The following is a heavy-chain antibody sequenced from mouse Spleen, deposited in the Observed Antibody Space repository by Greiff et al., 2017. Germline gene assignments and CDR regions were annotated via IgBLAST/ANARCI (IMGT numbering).Heavy chain of an antibody. CDR1: GISITTGNYR. V-gene: IGHV3-5*01. CDR3: ARDAPLYDGYYWYYFDY. J-gene: IGHJ2*01. Sequence: EVQGVESGPGLVKPSQTVFLTCTVTGISITTGNYRWSWIRQFPGNKLEWIGYIYYSGTITYNPSLTSRTTITRDTPKNQFFLEMNSLTAEDTATYYCARDAPLYDGYYWYYFDYWGQGTTLTVSS. D-gene: IGHD2-3*01. CDR2: IYYSGTI.